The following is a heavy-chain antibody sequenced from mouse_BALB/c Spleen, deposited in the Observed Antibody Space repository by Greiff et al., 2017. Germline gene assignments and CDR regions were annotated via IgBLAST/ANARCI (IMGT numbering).Heavy chain of an antibody. CDR2: INSNGGST. J-gene: IGHJ4*01. CDR3: ARSLLGRNAMDY. V-gene: IGHV5-6-2*01. CDR1: GFTFSSYY. D-gene: IGHD4-1*01. Sequence: EVQGVESGGGLVKLGGSLKLSCAASGFTFSSYYMSWVRQTPEKRLELVAAINSNGGSTYYADTVKGRFTISRDNPKNTLFLQMTSLRSEDTAMYYCARSLLGRNAMDYWGQGTSVTVSS.